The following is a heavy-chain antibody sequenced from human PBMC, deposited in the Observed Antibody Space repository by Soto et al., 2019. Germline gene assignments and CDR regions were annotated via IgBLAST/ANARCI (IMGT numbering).Heavy chain of an antibody. J-gene: IGHJ3*02. V-gene: IGHV4-59*08. D-gene: IGHD2-15*01. CDR3: ARLLAADIHACDI. CDR1: GGSISSYY. CDR2: IYYSGST. Sequence: SETLSLTCTVSGGSISSYYWSWIRQPPGKGLEWIGYIYYSGSTNYNPTLKSRVTISVETSKNQFALKLSSVTAADSAVYYCARLLAADIHACDIWGQGTMVTVSS.